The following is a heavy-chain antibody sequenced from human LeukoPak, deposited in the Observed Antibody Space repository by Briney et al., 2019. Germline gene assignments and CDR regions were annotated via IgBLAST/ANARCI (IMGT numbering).Heavy chain of an antibody. J-gene: IGHJ4*02. CDR2: ISSSSSYI. CDR1: GFTFSSYE. Sequence: GGSLRLSCAASGFTFSSYEMNWVRQAPGKGLEWVSSISSSSSYIYYADSVKGRFTISRDNAKNSLYLQMNSLRAEDTAVYYCAKAVAGSTDYWGQGTLVTVSS. V-gene: IGHV3-21*01. D-gene: IGHD6-19*01. CDR3: AKAVAGSTDY.